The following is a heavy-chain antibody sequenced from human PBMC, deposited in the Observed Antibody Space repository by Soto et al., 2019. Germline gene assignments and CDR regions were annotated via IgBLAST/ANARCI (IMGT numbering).Heavy chain of an antibody. D-gene: IGHD2-2*01. CDR2: IIANNGIT. CDR1: GGTFSSYT. CDR3: AREAGCSSTSCPLSDY. J-gene: IGHJ4*02. Sequence: GASVKVSCKASGGTFSSYTISWVRQAPGQGLEWMGRIIANNGITNYAQKLQGRVTMTTDTSTSTAYMELRSLRSDDTAVYYCAREAGCSSTSCPLSDYWGQGTLVTVSS. V-gene: IGHV1-18*01.